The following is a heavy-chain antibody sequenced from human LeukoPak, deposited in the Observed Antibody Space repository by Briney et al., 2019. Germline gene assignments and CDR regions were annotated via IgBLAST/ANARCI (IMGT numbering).Heavy chain of an antibody. V-gene: IGHV4-59*08. J-gene: IGHJ5*02. D-gene: IGHD7-27*01. CDR1: GDSISRYY. CDR2: IYYTGIT. Sequence: PSETLSLTCAVSGDSISRYYWNWIRQPPGKGLEWIGYIYYTGITNYNPSLRSRVSISLDTSKNQFSLKLNSVTAADTAIYFCARRALITAATGEDSWFDPWGQGTLVTVSS. CDR3: ARRALITAATGEDSWFDP.